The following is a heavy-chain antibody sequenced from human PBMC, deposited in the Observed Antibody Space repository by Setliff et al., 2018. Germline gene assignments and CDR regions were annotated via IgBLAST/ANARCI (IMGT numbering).Heavy chain of an antibody. V-gene: IGHV4-39*07. CDR1: GGSISSSSYY. CDR3: ARTLYDYDILTGPGYYFDY. J-gene: IGHJ4*02. D-gene: IGHD3-9*01. CDR2: IYYSGST. Sequence: LSLTCTVSGGSISSSSYYWGWIRQPPGKGLEWIGSIYYSGSTYYNPSLKSRVTISVDTSKDQFSLKLSSVTAADTAVYYCARTLYDYDILTGPGYYFDYWGQGTLVTVSS.